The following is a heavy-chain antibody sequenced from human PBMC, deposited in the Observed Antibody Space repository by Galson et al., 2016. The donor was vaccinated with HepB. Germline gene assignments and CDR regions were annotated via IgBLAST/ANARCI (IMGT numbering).Heavy chain of an antibody. J-gene: IGHJ4*02. V-gene: IGHV3-74*01. CDR1: GFTFSNYW. Sequence: SLRLSCAASGFTFSNYWMYWVRQAPGKGLEWVSRITPDGSITGYADSVKGRFTISRANGKKTMYLQMNSLGAEDTALYYCARGRRGAISDVFDAWGQGTLVTVSS. D-gene: IGHD2-21*02. CDR2: ITPDGSIT. CDR3: ARGRRGAISDVFDA.